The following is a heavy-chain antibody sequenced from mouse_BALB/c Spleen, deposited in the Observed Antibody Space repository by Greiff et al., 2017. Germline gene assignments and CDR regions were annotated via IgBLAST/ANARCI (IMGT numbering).Heavy chain of an antibody. CDR2: ISSGGGST. CDR1: GFAFSSYD. J-gene: IGHJ4*01. V-gene: IGHV5-12-1*01. CDR3: ARQRPYGAMDY. D-gene: IGHD1-1*02. Sequence: EVKLVESGGGLVKPGGSLKLSCAASGFAFSSYDMSWVRQTPEKRLEWVAYISSGGGSTYYPDTVKGRFTISRDNAKNTLYLQMSSLKSEDTAMYYCARQRPYGAMDYWGQGTSVTVSS.